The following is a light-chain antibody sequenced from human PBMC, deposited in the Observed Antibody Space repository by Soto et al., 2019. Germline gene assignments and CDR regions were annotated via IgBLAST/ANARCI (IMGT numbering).Light chain of an antibody. J-gene: IGKJ2*01. CDR1: QNIRTY. CDR2: SAS. V-gene: IGKV1-39*01. Sequence: DIQMTQSPYSLSASLGDSVTITCRASQNIRTYLNWYQQKPGRAPKLLIHSASALPIGVPSRFSGSGSWTEFTLTMSGLQPEDFASYYCQQGHSTPYTFGRGTKVEIK. CDR3: QQGHSTPYT.